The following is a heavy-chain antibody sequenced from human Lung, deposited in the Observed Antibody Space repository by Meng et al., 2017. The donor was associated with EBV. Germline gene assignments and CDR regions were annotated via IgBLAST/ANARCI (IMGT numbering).Heavy chain of an antibody. Sequence: QVKLVHSGAKGKEPGSSVKVSCKTSRYSFTSDYIHWVRQAPGQGLEWVGGIDPIFGAPHYAQKFQGRVTVAADESRSSAFMELSSLRSEDTAAFYCVFREYGDFDYWGQGTLVTVSS. CDR2: IDPIFGAP. CDR1: RYSFTSDY. J-gene: IGHJ4*02. V-gene: IGHV1-69*01. CDR3: VFREYGDFDY. D-gene: IGHD3-10*02.